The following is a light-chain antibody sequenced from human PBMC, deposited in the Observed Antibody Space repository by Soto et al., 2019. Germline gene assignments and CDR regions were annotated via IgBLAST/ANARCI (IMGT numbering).Light chain of an antibody. CDR3: AAWDDALNGPR. CDR2: ATN. J-gene: IGLJ2*01. CDR1: SSNVGRNA. V-gene: IGLV1-44*01. Sequence: QSVLTRPPSASGTPGQTVTISCSGSSSNVGRNAVSWYQQLPGMAPKLLVFATNKRPSGVPGRFSGSASGASASLAISGLQSEDEADYYCAAWDDALNGPRFGGGTKVTVL.